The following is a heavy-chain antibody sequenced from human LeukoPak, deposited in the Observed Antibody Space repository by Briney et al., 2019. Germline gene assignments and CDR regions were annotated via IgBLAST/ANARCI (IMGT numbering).Heavy chain of an antibody. Sequence: SETLSLTCTVSGGSISSSSYYWGWIRQPPGKGLEWIGSIYYSGSTYYNPSLKSRVTISVDTSKNQFSLKLSSVTAADTAVYYCARDYCRSTSCYSLGWFDPWGQGTLVTVSS. CDR3: ARDYCRSTSCYSLGWFDP. J-gene: IGHJ5*02. CDR2: IYYSGST. D-gene: IGHD2-2*02. V-gene: IGHV4-39*01. CDR1: GGSISSSSYY.